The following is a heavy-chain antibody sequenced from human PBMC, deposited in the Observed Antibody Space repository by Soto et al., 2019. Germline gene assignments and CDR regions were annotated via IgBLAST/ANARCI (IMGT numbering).Heavy chain of an antibody. CDR3: AHRFDWYYFDQ. CDR2: IYWDDDK. CDR1: GFPLSTTEVG. Sequence: SGPTLVNPTQTLTLTCTFSGFPLSTTEVGVAWIRQPPGKALEWLALIYWDDDKRYSPSLKSRLTITKDTSKNQVVLTMTNMDPVDTATYYCAHRFDWYYFDQWGQGTLVTVSS. J-gene: IGHJ4*02. D-gene: IGHD3-9*01. V-gene: IGHV2-5*02.